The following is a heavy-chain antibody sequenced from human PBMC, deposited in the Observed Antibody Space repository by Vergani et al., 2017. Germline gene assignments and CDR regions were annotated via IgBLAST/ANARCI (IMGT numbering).Heavy chain of an antibody. CDR3: GRGSDNYN. CDR1: GFTLSSHA. CDR2: IKNTGDST. Sequence: EVQLLQSEGAVVQPGGSLRLSCVASGFTLSSHAMSWVRQGHGQGLEWVSSIKNTGDSTHYADSVKGRFTISRDNSKNTLYLQMNSPRVEDTAVYYCGRGSDNYNWGKGTLVTVSS. J-gene: IGHJ4*02. D-gene: IGHD5-24*01. V-gene: IGHV3-23*01.